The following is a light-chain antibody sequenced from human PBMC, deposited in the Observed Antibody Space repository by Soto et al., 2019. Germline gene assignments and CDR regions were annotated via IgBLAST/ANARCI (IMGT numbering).Light chain of an antibody. CDR2: LNSDGNH. CDR3: QTWGSGIRVV. CDR1: SGHSSYA. Sequence: QLVLTQSPSASASLGASVKLTCTLSSGHSSYAIAWHQQQPEKGPRYLMKLNSDGNHRKGDGIPDRFSGSSSGAERYLTISSLQSEDEADYYCQTWGSGIRVVFGGGTKLTVL. V-gene: IGLV4-69*01. J-gene: IGLJ2*01.